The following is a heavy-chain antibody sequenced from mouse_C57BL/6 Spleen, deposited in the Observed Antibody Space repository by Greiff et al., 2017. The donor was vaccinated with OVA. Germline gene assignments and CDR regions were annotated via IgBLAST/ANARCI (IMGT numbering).Heavy chain of an antibody. D-gene: IGHD1-1*01. CDR1: GFTFSSYG. CDR3: ARGGSSYYAMDY. J-gene: IGHJ4*01. Sequence: EVMLVESGGDLVKPGGSLKLSCAASGFTFSSYGMSWVRQTPDKRLEWVATISSGGSYTYYPDSVKGRFTISRDNAKNTLYLQMSSLKSEDTAMYYCARGGSSYYAMDYWGQGTSVTVSS. CDR2: ISSGGSYT. V-gene: IGHV5-6*02.